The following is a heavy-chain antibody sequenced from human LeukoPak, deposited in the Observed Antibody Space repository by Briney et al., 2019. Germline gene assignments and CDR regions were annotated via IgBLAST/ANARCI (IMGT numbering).Heavy chain of an antibody. CDR2: ISGSDGGT. J-gene: IGHJ4*02. D-gene: IGHD2-2*01. CDR1: GFTFSSYA. V-gene: IGHV3-23*01. Sequence: GGSLRLSCAGSGFTFSSYAMSWVRQAPGKGLEWVSVISGSDGGTYYADSVKGRFTISRDNSKNMLFLQMNSLRAEDTAIYYCAKEVVPGTSRSFDYWGQGTLVTVSS. CDR3: AKEVVPGTSRSFDY.